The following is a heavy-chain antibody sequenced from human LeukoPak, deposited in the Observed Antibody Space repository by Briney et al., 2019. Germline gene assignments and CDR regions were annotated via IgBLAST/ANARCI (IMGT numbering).Heavy chain of an antibody. CDR3: ARQRITMVRGVWNWFDP. CDR1: GGSISSSSYY. J-gene: IGHJ5*02. CDR2: IYYSGST. V-gene: IGHV4-39*01. D-gene: IGHD3-10*01. Sequence: SETLSLTCTVSGGSISSSSYYWGWIRQPPGKGLVWIGSIYYSGSTYYNPSLKSRVTISVDTSKNQFSLKLSSVTAADTAVYYCARQRITMVRGVWNWFDPWGQGTLVTVSS.